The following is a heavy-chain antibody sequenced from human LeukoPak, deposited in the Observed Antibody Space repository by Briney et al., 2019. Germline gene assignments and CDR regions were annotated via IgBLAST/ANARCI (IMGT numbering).Heavy chain of an antibody. CDR2: ISSSSSYI. CDR3: ARDAIYYDILTGYYLPTTYYFDY. Sequence: GGSLRHSCAASGFTFSSYSMNWVRQAPGKGLEWVSSISSSSSYIYYADSVKGRFTISRDNAKNSLYLQMNSLRAEDTAVYYCARDAIYYDILTGYYLPTTYYFDYWGQGTLVTVSS. V-gene: IGHV3-21*01. D-gene: IGHD3-9*01. J-gene: IGHJ4*02. CDR1: GFTFSSYS.